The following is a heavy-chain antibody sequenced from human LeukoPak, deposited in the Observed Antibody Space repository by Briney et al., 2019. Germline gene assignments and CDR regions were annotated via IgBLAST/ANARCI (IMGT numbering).Heavy chain of an antibody. CDR2: INHSGST. D-gene: IGHD1-26*01. Sequence: PFETLCLTRAVYGGSFSGYYWSWIRQPPGKGLEWIGEINHSGSTNFNPSLKSRVTISVDTSKNQFSLKLSSVTAADTAVYYCARGRRWSYYFDYWGQGPLVPVSS. V-gene: IGHV4-34*01. J-gene: IGHJ4*02. CDR1: GGSFSGYY. CDR3: ARGRRWSYYFDY.